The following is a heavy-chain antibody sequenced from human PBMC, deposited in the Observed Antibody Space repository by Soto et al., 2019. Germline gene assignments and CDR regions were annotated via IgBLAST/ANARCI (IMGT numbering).Heavy chain of an antibody. Sequence: PGESLKISCKGSGYSFISYWIGWVRQMPGKGLEWMGIIYPGDSDTRYSPSFQGQVTISADKSISTAYLQWSSLKASDTAMYYCARRSRYSSGFDTIDYWGQGTLVTVSS. CDR3: ARRSRYSSGFDTIDY. D-gene: IGHD6-19*01. J-gene: IGHJ4*02. CDR1: GYSFISYW. V-gene: IGHV5-51*01. CDR2: IYPGDSDT.